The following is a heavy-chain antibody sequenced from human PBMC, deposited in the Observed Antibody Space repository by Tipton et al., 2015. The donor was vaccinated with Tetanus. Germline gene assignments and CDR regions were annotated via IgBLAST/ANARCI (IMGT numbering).Heavy chain of an antibody. CDR2: SWYDGTDK. V-gene: IGHV3-33*01. Sequence: AASGFIFSSYGIHWVRQAPGKGLEWVAVSWYDGTDKYYADSVKGRFTISRDNSKNTLYLQMSSLRAEDTAVYYWAREADCSGGSCFSGAFDNWGQGTQVTVSS. CDR1: GFIFSSYG. D-gene: IGHD2-15*01. CDR3: AREADCSGGSCFSGAFDN. J-gene: IGHJ4*02.